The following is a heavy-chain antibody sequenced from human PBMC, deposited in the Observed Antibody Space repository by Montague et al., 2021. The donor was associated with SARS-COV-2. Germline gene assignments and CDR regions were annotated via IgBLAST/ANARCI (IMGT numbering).Heavy chain of an antibody. V-gene: IGHV3-74*01. Sequence: SLRLSCAASGFTFSNYWMHWVRQAPGKGLVWVSRINSDGSSTTYADSVKGRFTISRVNAKNTVYLQMNSLRAEDSAVYYCASDSRYSGYEADYWGQGTLVTVSS. CDR3: ASDSRYSGYEADY. CDR2: INSDGSST. D-gene: IGHD5-12*01. CDR1: GFTFSNYW. J-gene: IGHJ4*02.